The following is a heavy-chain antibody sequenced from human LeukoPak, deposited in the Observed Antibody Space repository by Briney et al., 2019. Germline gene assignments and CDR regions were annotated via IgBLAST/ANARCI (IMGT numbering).Heavy chain of an antibody. CDR2: INHSGST. V-gene: IGHV4-34*01. Sequence: SETLSLTCAVYGGSFSGYYWSWIRQPPGKGLEWIGEINHSGSTNYNPSLKSRVTISVDTSKNQFSLKLSSVTAADTAVYYCARGPFGSRFHWGQGTLVTVSS. CDR3: ARGPFGSRFH. CDR1: GGSFSGYY. J-gene: IGHJ4*02. D-gene: IGHD1-26*01.